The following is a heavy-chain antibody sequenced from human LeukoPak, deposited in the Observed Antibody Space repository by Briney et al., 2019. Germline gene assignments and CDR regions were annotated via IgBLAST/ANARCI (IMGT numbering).Heavy chain of an antibody. J-gene: IGHJ4*02. CDR2: IYYSGST. Sequence: PSETLSLTCTDSGGSISSSSYYWGGIRQPPGKGLEGIGSIYYSGSTYYNPSLKSRVTISVDTSKNQFSLKLSSVTAADTAVYYCARGLRRRWLGLPFDYWGQGTLVTVSS. D-gene: IGHD6-19*01. CDR1: GGSISSSSYY. V-gene: IGHV4-39*01. CDR3: ARGLRRRWLGLPFDY.